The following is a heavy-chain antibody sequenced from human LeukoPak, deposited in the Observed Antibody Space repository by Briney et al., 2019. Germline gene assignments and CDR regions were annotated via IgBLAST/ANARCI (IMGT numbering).Heavy chain of an antibody. CDR2: ISALYGKK. Sequence: ASVTVSYQPSGYTFTSYGISWVRQAPGQGLGWVGWISALYGKKNYAQKVQGRVTTTTDTSTSAAYMELRSLRSGDPGVYYCARGPEYYYGSGSYDYYVMDVWGQGTTVTVSS. CDR1: GYTFTSYG. CDR3: ARGPEYYYGSGSYDYYVMDV. J-gene: IGHJ6*02. D-gene: IGHD3-10*01. V-gene: IGHV1-18*01.